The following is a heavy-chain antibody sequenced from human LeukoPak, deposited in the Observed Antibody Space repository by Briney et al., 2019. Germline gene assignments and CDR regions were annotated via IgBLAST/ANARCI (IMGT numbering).Heavy chain of an antibody. D-gene: IGHD5-18*01. J-gene: IGHJ4*02. CDR2: ISSSGSTI. CDR3: ARDGDSYGYGIDY. V-gene: IGHV3-48*03. CDR1: GFTFSIYK. Sequence: PGGSLRLSCSASGFTFSIYKMNWVRQAPGKGLEWVSYISSSGSTIYYADSVKGRFTISRDNAKNSLYLQMNSLRGEDTAIYYCARDGDSYGYGIDYWGQGTLVTVSP.